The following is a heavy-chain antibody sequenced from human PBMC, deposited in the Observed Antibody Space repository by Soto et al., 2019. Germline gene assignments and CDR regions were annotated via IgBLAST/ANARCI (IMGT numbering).Heavy chain of an antibody. D-gene: IGHD4-17*01. CDR1: KFTFSNYA. V-gene: IGHV3-23*01. CDR2: ISGHGASR. CDR3: AKDLYGDYVSLPYASYYFDY. Sequence: GGSLRLSCAASKFTFSNYAMSWVRQAPGKGLEWVSAISGHGASRYYADSVKGRFTISRDNSKNTLYLQMNSLRAEDTAVYYCAKDLYGDYVSLPYASYYFDYWGQGTLVTVSS. J-gene: IGHJ4*02.